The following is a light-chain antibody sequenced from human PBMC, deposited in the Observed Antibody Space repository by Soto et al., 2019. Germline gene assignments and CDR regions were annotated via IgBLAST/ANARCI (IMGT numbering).Light chain of an antibody. J-gene: IGLJ2*01. CDR1: NIGSKS. V-gene: IGLV3-21*04. CDR2: YDS. Sequence: SYELTQPPSVSVAPGKTARITCGGNNIGSKSVHWYQQKPGQAPVLVIYYDSDRPSGIPERFSGSNSGNTATLTISRVEAEDEADYYCQVWDSSSDHVVFGGGTMLTVL. CDR3: QVWDSSSDHVV.